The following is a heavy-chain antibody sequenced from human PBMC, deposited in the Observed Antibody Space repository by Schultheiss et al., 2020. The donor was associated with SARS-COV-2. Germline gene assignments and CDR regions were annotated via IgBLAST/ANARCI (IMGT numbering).Heavy chain of an antibody. Sequence: GGSLRLSCAASGFTFSSYGMHWVRQAPGKGLEWVAVIWYDGSNKYYADSVKGRFTISRDNSKNTLYLQMNSLRAEDTAVYYCARDPGVGTPLPPGRDYYGLDVWGQGTTVTVSS. D-gene: IGHD3-3*01. CDR1: GFTFSSYG. J-gene: IGHJ6*02. V-gene: IGHV3-33*01. CDR2: IWYDGSNK. CDR3: ARDPGVGTPLPPGRDYYGLDV.